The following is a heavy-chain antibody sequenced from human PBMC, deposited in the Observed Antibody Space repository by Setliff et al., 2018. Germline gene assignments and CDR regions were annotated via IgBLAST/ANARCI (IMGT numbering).Heavy chain of an antibody. CDR1: YYSISSGNY. J-gene: IGHJ3*02. V-gene: IGHV4-38-2*01. CDR3: ARHIWGAKMQLPHDVFDI. CDR2: MYHSGST. Sequence: TLSLTCAVSYYSISSGNYWGWIRQPPGKGLEWIGSMYHSGSTYYSPSLESRVTISVDMSKNHLSLKLSSVTAADTAVYYCARHIWGAKMQLPHDVFDIWGQGTMVTVSS. D-gene: IGHD2-2*01.